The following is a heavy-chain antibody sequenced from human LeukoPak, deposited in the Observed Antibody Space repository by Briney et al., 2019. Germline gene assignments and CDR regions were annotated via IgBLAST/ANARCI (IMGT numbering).Heavy chain of an antibody. CDR1: GGSFSGYY. Sequence: PSETLSLTCAVYGGSFSGYYWSWIRQPPGKGLEWIGEINHSGSTNYNPSLKSRVTISVDTSKNQFSLKLSSVTAADTAVYYCARAHKGVRVYFDYWGQGTLVTVSS. J-gene: IGHJ4*02. CDR3: ARAHKGVRVYFDY. CDR2: INHSGST. D-gene: IGHD3-16*01. V-gene: IGHV4-34*01.